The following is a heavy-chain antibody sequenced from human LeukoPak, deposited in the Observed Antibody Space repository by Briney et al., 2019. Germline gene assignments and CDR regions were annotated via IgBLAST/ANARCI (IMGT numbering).Heavy chain of an antibody. Sequence: SETLSRTCTVSGDSISNYYWSWIGQPPGKGLEWIGNIYYSGRANYNSSLKGRLTISVDTSKNQFSLKLSSVTAADTAVYYCARQGVEYYYDSSGCDYWGQRTLVTVSS. V-gene: IGHV4-59*08. D-gene: IGHD3-22*01. CDR2: IYYSGRA. CDR3: ARQGVEYYYDSSGCDY. J-gene: IGHJ4*02. CDR1: GDSISNYY.